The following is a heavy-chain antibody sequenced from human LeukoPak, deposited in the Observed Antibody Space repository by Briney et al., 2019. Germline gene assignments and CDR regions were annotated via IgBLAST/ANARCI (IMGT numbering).Heavy chain of an antibody. CDR3: ATQDSSTLSYYFDF. D-gene: IGHD3-22*01. CDR2: ISSSGSTI. CDR1: GFTFSDYY. Sequence: PGGSLRLSCAASGFTFSDYYMSWIRQAPRKGLEWVSYISSSGSTIYYADSVKGRFTISRDNAKNSLYLQMNSLRPVDTALYYCATQDSSTLSYYFDFWGQGTLVTVSS. V-gene: IGHV3-11*04. J-gene: IGHJ4*02.